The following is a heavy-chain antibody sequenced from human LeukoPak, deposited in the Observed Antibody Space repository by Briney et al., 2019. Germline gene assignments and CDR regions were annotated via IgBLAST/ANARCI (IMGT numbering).Heavy chain of an antibody. D-gene: IGHD4-17*01. CDR3: ARGPTTVTRAFDY. J-gene: IGHJ4*02. Sequence: PSETLSLTCTVSGGSFSIYYWSWIRQPAGKGVEYIGRIYTSGSTNYNPSLKSRVTMSVDTSNNQFSLKLSSVTAADTAVYYCARGPTTVTRAFDYWGQGTLVTVSS. V-gene: IGHV4-4*07. CDR2: IYTSGST. CDR1: GGSFSIYY.